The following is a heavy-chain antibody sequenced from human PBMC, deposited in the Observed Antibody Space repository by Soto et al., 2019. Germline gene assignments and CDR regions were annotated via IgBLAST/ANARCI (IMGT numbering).Heavy chain of an antibody. CDR3: ARDAFPGAVTPCY. Sequence: ASVKVSCKASGYTFTSYAMHWVRQAPGQRLEWMGRIIPIDGIANYAQKFQGRVTITADKSTSTAYMELSSLRSEDTAVYYCARDAFPGAVTPCYWGQGTLVTVSS. D-gene: IGHD4-4*01. V-gene: IGHV1-69*04. CDR2: IIPIDGIA. CDR1: GYTFTSYA. J-gene: IGHJ4*02.